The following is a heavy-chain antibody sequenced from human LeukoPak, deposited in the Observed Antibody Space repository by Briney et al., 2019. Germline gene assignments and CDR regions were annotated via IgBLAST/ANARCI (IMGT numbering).Heavy chain of an antibody. Sequence: ASVKVSCKASGYTFTGYYMHWVRQAPGQGLEWMGWINPNSGGTNYAQKFQGRVTMTRDASISTAYMELSRLRSDDTAVYYCARDIGGATGLRYWGQGTLVTVSS. D-gene: IGHD1-26*01. J-gene: IGHJ4*02. V-gene: IGHV1-2*02. CDR2: INPNSGGT. CDR1: GYTFTGYY. CDR3: ARDIGGATGLRY.